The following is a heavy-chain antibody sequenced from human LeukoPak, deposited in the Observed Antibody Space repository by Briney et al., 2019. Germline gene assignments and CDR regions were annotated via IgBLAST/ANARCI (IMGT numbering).Heavy chain of an antibody. Sequence: GRSLRLSCAASGFTFDDYAMHWVRQAPGKGLEWVSGISWNSGSIGYADSVKGRFTISRDNAKNSLYLQMNSLRAEDTALYYCAKGEVGAIPGAFDYWGQGTLVTVSS. CDR1: GFTFDDYA. V-gene: IGHV3-9*01. CDR2: ISWNSGSI. D-gene: IGHD1-26*01. CDR3: AKGEVGAIPGAFDY. J-gene: IGHJ4*02.